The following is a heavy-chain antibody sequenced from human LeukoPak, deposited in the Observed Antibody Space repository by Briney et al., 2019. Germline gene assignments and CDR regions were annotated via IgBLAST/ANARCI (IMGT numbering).Heavy chain of an antibody. D-gene: IGHD5-18*01. CDR3: AKDKYSYGYVRYFEY. CDR1: GFTFDDYA. Sequence: GGSLRLSCAASGFTFDDYAMHWVRQAPGKGLEWVSGISWNSGSIGYADSVKGRFTISRDNAKNSLYLQMNSLRAEDMALYYCAKDKYSYGYVRYFEYWGQGTLVTVSS. J-gene: IGHJ4*02. CDR2: ISWNSGSI. V-gene: IGHV3-9*03.